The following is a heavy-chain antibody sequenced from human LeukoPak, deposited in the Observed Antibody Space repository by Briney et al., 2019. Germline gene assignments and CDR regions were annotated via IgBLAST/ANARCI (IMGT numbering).Heavy chain of an antibody. D-gene: IGHD7-27*01. J-gene: IGHJ4*02. CDR1: GVSIVRHY. CDR2: VSYSGST. V-gene: IGHV4-59*11. CDR3: ARDGEGDEGWDY. Sequence: SETLSLTCTVSGVSIVRHYWIWIRQPPGKGLEWIGHVSYSGSTNYNPSLKSRVTISVDTSKNQVSLRLSSVTAADTAVYYCARDGEGDEGWDYWGQGTLVTVSS.